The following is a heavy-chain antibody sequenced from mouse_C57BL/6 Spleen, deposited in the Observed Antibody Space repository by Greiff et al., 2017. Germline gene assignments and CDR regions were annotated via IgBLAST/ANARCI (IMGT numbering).Heavy chain of an antibody. J-gene: IGHJ3*01. CDR1: GYTFPSSW. CDR3: AREYDYDAFAR. V-gene: IGHV1-52*01. D-gene: IGHD2-4*01. Sequence: QVQLQQPWAELARPGSSVRLSCRASGYTFPSSWIRWVEQRPIQGLEWIGNIDPSDSETHYNQKFKDKATLTVDKSSSTAYMQLSSLTSEDSAVYYYAREYDYDAFARWGQGTLVTVSA. CDR2: IDPSDSET.